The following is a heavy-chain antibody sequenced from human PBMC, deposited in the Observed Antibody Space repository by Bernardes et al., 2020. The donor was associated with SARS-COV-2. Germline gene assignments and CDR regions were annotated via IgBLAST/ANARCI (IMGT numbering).Heavy chain of an antibody. CDR1: GFTFSSYG. J-gene: IGHJ5*02. CDR2: IWYDGSNK. V-gene: IGHV3-33*01. D-gene: IGHD3-22*01. CDR3: ARDRYYDSSGYLNWFDP. Sequence: GGSLRLSCAASGFTFSSYGMHWVRQAPGKGLEWVAVIWYDGSNKYYADSVKGRCTISRDNSKNTVCLQMNSLRAEDTAVYYCARDRYYDSSGYLNWFDPWGQGTLVTVSS.